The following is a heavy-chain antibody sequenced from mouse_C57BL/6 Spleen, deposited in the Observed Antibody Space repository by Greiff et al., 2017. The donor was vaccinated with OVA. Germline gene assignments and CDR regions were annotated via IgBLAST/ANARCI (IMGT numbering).Heavy chain of an antibody. CDR3: AGGYLYAMDY. V-gene: IGHV5-17*01. Sequence: DVQLVESGGGLVKPGGSLKLSCAASGFTFSDYGMHWVRQAPEKGLEWVAYISSGSSTIYYADTVKGRFTISRDNAKNTLFLQMTSLRSEDTAMYYCAGGYLYAMDYWGQGTSVTVSS. CDR1: GFTFSDYG. D-gene: IGHD5-1*01. CDR2: ISSGSSTI. J-gene: IGHJ4*01.